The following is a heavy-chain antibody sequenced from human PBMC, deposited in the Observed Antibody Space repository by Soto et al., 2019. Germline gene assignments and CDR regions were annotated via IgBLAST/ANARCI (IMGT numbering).Heavy chain of an antibody. CDR3: ARSGGYSSGSILFAEYFQH. D-gene: IGHD6-19*01. CDR1: GGSFSTYF. CDR2: VNQSGSA. Sequence: SETLSLTCSVYGGSFSTYFWTWMRQPPGKGLEWIGEVNQSGSANYNPSLESRVTISVDTSKKQFSLRLSSVTAADTAVYYCARSGGYSSGSILFAEYFQHWGQGTLVTVSS. V-gene: IGHV4-34*01. J-gene: IGHJ1*01.